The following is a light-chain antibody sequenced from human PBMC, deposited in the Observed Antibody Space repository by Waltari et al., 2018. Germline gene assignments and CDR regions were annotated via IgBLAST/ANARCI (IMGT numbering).Light chain of an antibody. V-gene: IGKV2-28*01. Sequence: DIVMTQSPLSLPVTPGEPASISCRSSQSLLHSNGYNYLDWYLQKPGQSPQLLIYLGSNRASGVPDRFSGRGSGTDFTLKISRVEAEDVGVYYCMQALQTLWTFGQGTKLEIK. CDR3: MQALQTLWT. CDR1: QSLLHSNGYNY. J-gene: IGKJ2*02. CDR2: LGS.